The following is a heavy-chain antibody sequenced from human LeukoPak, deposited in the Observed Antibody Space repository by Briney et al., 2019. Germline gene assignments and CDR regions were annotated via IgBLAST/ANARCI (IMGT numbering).Heavy chain of an antibody. V-gene: IGHV3-7*01. CDR2: IKQDGSEK. CDR3: AREPRYYDFWSGSTDAFDI. J-gene: IGHJ3*02. D-gene: IGHD3-3*01. CDR1: GFTFSSYW. Sequence: PGGSLRLSCAASGFTFSSYWMSWVRQAPGKGLEWVANIKQDGSEKYYVDSVKGRFTISRDNAKNSLYLQMNSLRAEDTAVYYCAREPRYYDFWSGSTDAFDIWGQGTMVTVSS.